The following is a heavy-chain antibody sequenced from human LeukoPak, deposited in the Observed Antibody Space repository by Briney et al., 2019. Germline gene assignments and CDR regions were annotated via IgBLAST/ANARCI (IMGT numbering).Heavy chain of an antibody. V-gene: IGHV5-51*01. Sequence: GESLKISCKGSGYSFTSYWIGWVRQMPGKGLEWMGIIYPGDSDTRYSPSFQGQVTISADKSISTAYLQWSSLKASDTAMYYCARLGSTNDRGYYYYYMDVWGKGTTVTVSS. J-gene: IGHJ6*03. CDR1: GYSFTSYW. CDR2: IYPGDSDT. D-gene: IGHD2-8*01. CDR3: ARLGSTNDRGYYYYYMDV.